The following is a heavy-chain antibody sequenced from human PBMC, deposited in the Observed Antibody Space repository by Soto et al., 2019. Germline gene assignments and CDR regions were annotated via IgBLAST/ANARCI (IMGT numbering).Heavy chain of an antibody. CDR2: ISPDGSDT. CDR1: RFTFSSYA. J-gene: IGHJ3*01. D-gene: IGHD1-26*01. V-gene: IGHV3-30*04. CDR3: AIDGRSPENYYSASDV. Sequence: GGSLRLSCAGSRFTFSSYAMHWVRQAPGKGLEWVSVISPDGSDTFYAESVKGRFTISRDNSKNTMYVQMNSLRPEDTAIYYCAIDGRSPENYYSASDVWGQGTMVTVSS.